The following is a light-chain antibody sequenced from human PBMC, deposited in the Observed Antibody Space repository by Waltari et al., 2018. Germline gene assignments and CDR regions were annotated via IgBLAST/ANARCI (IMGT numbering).Light chain of an antibody. CDR2: EVS. J-gene: IGLJ1*01. CDR3: SSYTSSSTYV. V-gene: IGLV2-14*01. CDR1: HSAVGGYNY. Sequence: QSALTQPASVSGSPGQSITISCTGTHSAVGGYNYVSWYKQPPGKSPKLMIYEVSNRPSGVSNRFSGSKSGNTASLTISGLQAEDEADYYCSSYTSSSTYVFGTGTKVTVL.